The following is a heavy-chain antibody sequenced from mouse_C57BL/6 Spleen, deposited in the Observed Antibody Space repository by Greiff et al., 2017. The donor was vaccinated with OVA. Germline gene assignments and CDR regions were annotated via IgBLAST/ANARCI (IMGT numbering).Heavy chain of an antibody. J-gene: IGHJ1*03. CDR3: ARRLMGNLVYFDV. CDR1: GYTFTSYD. D-gene: IGHD2-3*01. CDR2: IYPRDGST. Sequence: VQLQQSGPELVKPGASVKLSCKASGYTFTSYDINWVKQRPGQGLEWIGWIYPRDGSTKYNEKFKGKATLTVDSSSSTAYMELQSLTSEDSAVYFCARRLMGNLVYFDVWGTGTTVTVSS. V-gene: IGHV1-85*01.